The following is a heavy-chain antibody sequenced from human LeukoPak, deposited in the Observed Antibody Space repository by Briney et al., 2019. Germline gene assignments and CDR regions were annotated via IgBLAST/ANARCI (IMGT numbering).Heavy chain of an antibody. D-gene: IGHD4-23*01. V-gene: IGHV3-48*01. J-gene: IGHJ4*02. CDR2: ISSGGSTI. CDR1: GFTFNSYS. Sequence: PGGSLRLSCAASGFTFNSYSMNWVRQAPGKGLEWVSYISSGGSTIYYADSMKGRFTISRDNAKNSLYLQMNRLRAEDTAVYYCARDRNYGGKHSFDYWGQGTLVTVSS. CDR3: ARDRNYGGKHSFDY.